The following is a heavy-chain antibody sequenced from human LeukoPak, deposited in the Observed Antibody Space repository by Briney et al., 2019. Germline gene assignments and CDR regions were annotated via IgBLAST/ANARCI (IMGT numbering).Heavy chain of an antibody. CDR1: GFTFSSYA. CDR2: ISGSGGST. D-gene: IGHD3-10*01. Sequence: GGSLRLSCAASGFTFSSYAMSWVRQAPGKGLEWVSAISGSGGSTYYADSVKGRFTISRDNSKNTLCLQMNSLRAEDTAVYYCAKDGSGSYYRGYFDYWGQGTLVTVSS. V-gene: IGHV3-23*01. CDR3: AKDGSGSYYRGYFDY. J-gene: IGHJ4*02.